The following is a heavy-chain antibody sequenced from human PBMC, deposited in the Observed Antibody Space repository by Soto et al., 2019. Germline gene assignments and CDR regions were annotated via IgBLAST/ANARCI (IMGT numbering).Heavy chain of an antibody. CDR1: GFTFSSYA. Sequence: GSLRLSCAASGFTFSSYAMSWVRQAPGKGLEWVSAISGSGGSTYYADSVKGRFTISRDNSKNTLYLQMNSLRAEDTAVYYCAKDHSSGWYGLHYYYGMDVWGQGTTVTVSS. D-gene: IGHD6-19*01. J-gene: IGHJ6*02. CDR2: ISGSGGST. CDR3: AKDHSSGWYGLHYYYGMDV. V-gene: IGHV3-23*01.